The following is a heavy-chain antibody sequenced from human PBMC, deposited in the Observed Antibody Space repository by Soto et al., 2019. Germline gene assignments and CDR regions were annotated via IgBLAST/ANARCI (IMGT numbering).Heavy chain of an antibody. Sequence: ASVKVSCKTSGYTFTNYVVDWVRQAPGQGLEGMGWINSGNGNTKYSEKFLGRVTITRDTSASTAYMEINSLTSEDTAGYYCARGLTIFGVVIGYWGQGTLVTVSS. CDR1: GYTFTNYV. CDR3: ARGLTIFGVVIGY. D-gene: IGHD3-3*01. J-gene: IGHJ4*02. V-gene: IGHV1-3*01. CDR2: INSGNGNT.